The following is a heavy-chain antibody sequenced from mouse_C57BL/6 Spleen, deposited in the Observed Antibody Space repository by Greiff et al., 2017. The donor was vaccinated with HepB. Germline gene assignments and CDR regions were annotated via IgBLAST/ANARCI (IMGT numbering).Heavy chain of an antibody. CDR2: ISDGGSYT. J-gene: IGHJ4*01. V-gene: IGHV5-4*03. CDR1: GFTFSSYA. CDR3: ARRAEYYAMDY. Sequence: DVKLVESGGGLVKPGGSLKLSCAASGFTFSSYAMSWVRQTPEKRLEWVATISDGGSYTYYPDNVKGRFTISRDNAKNNLYLQMSHLKTEDTAMYYCARRAEYYAMDYWGQGTSVTVSS.